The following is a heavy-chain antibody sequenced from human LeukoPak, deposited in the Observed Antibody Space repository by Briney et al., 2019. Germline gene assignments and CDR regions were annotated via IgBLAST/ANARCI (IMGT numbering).Heavy chain of an antibody. Sequence: ESGPSLVKPTQTLTLTCTFSGFSLSTSGMCVSWIRQPPGNMLVWLARLDWDDERNYRTSLKTRLTISKDTSKNQVVLTMTNVDPVDTATYYCTRYRLSFFDYWGQGTLVTVSS. D-gene: IGHD4-11*01. CDR2: LDWDDER. CDR1: GFSLSTSGMC. V-gene: IGHV2-70*11. CDR3: TRYRLSFFDY. J-gene: IGHJ4*02.